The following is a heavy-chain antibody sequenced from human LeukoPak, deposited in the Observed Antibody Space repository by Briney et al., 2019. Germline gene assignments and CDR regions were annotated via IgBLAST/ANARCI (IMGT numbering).Heavy chain of an antibody. V-gene: IGHV1-69*04. Sequence: GASVKVSCKASGGTFTSYTISWVRQAPGHGLEWMGRIIPILGIANYAQKFQGRVTITADKSTSTAYMELSSLRSEDTAVYYCARDVGWDAFDIWGQGTMVTVSS. D-gene: IGHD2-15*01. CDR1: GGTFTSYT. J-gene: IGHJ3*02. CDR2: IIPILGIA. CDR3: ARDVGWDAFDI.